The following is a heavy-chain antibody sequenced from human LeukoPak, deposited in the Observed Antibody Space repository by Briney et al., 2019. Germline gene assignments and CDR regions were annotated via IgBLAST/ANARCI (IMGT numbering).Heavy chain of an antibody. CDR3: ARDVLDYYDRSDYVT. CDR1: RGTCRNYA. V-gene: IGHV1-69*06. CDR2: IIPMFGAA. J-gene: IGHJ4*02. Sequence: GASVKVSCTDSRGTCRNYAISWVRQAPGQGLEWMGEIIPMFGAANYAQKFQGRVTIIADKSTSTAYMELSSLKSEDTAVYYCARDVLDYYDRSDYVTWGQGTLVTVSS. D-gene: IGHD3-22*01.